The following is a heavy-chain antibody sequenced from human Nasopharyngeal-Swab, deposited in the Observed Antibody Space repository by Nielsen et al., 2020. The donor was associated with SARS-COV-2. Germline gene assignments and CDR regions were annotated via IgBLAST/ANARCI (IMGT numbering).Heavy chain of an antibody. D-gene: IGHD2-2*01. CDR2: ISSSSSYI. CDR3: ARGEYCSSTSCYARGYYYYYGMDV. Sequence: GGSLRLSCAASGFTFSSYSMNWVRQAPGKGLEWVSSISSSSSYIYYADSVKGRFTISRDNAKNSLYLQMISRRAEDTAVYYRARGEYCSSTSCYARGYYYYYGMDVWGQGTTVTVSS. V-gene: IGHV3-21*01. CDR1: GFTFSSYS. J-gene: IGHJ6*02.